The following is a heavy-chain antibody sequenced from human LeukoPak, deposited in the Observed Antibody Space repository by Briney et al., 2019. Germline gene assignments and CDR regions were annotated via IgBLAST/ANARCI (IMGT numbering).Heavy chain of an antibody. J-gene: IGHJ4*02. CDR1: GFTFNTHG. V-gene: IGHV3-33*06. D-gene: IGHD3-3*01. CDR3: AKDTAIQFLEPAF. Sequence: GGSLRLSCAASGFTFNTHGMHWVRQAPGKGLEWVAAIWFDGSVKHYSDAVKGRFTISRDNSLDTLYLQMNSLRVEDTAMYYCAKDTAIQFLEPAFWGQGTLVTVSS. CDR2: IWFDGSVK.